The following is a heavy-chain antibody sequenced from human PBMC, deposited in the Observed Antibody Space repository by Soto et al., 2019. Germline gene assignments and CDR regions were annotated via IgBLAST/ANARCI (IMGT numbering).Heavy chain of an antibody. J-gene: IGHJ4*02. D-gene: IGHD3-10*01. CDR2: IIKDGSAK. CDR1: GFTFSNYW. V-gene: IGHV3-7*03. Sequence: GGSLRLSCAASGFTFSNYWMTWVRQAPGKGLEWVANIIKDGSAKYYVDPVKGRVTISRDNAKNSLYLEMTSLRVEDTAMYYCARDWGGLGYWGLGTLVTVSS. CDR3: ARDWGGLGY.